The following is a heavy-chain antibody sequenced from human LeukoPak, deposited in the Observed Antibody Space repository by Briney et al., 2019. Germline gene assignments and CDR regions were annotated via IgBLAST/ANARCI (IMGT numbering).Heavy chain of an antibody. Sequence: PGGSLRLSCAASGFTFSSYAMSWVRQAPGKGLEWVSGMSGSGGSIYYAASVKGRFIISRDNSKNTLYLKMNSLSAEDTARYYCAKDRREMITIAIYFDYWGQGTLVTVSS. CDR3: AKDRREMITIAIYFDY. CDR1: GFTFSSYA. D-gene: IGHD5-24*01. J-gene: IGHJ4*02. V-gene: IGHV3-23*01. CDR2: MSGSGGSI.